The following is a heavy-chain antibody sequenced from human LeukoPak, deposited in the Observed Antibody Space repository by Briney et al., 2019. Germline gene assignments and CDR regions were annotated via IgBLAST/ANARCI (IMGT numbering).Heavy chain of an antibody. V-gene: IGHV3-23*01. CDR2: ISGSGGST. Sequence: GGSLRLSCAASGFTFSSYAMSWVREAPGKGLEWVSAISGSGGSTYYADSVKGRFTISRDNSKNTLYLQMNSLRAEDTAVYYCAKDVTSYVYGMDVWGQGTTVTVSS. J-gene: IGHJ6*02. D-gene: IGHD2-2*01. CDR3: AKDVTSYVYGMDV. CDR1: GFTFSSYA.